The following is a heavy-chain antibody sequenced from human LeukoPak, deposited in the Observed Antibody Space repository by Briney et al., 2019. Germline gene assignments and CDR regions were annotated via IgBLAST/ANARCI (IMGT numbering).Heavy chain of an antibody. CDR2: INPDGRDT. CDR3: ATWGDTTAEYFQR. CDR1: GFTFNSCW. V-gene: IGHV3-7*01. Sequence: GGSLRLSCVVSGFTFNSCWMNWVRQAPGKGLEWVAHINPDGRDTYYVGSVKGRFTISRDNAQNSMYLQMNSLRVEDTAVYYCATWGDTTAEYFQRWGQGTLVTVSS. D-gene: IGHD2-21*02. J-gene: IGHJ1*01.